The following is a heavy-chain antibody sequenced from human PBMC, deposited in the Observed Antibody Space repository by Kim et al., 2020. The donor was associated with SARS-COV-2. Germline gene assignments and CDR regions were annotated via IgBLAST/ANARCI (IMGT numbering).Heavy chain of an antibody. CDR3: AKDRHHGSGSYYFFDD. Sequence: DSVRARFTLSRDNSKSTVYLQMNSLRADDTAVYYCAKDRHHGSGSYYFFDDWGQGTLVTVSS. D-gene: IGHD3-10*01. J-gene: IGHJ4*02. V-gene: IGHV3-23*01.